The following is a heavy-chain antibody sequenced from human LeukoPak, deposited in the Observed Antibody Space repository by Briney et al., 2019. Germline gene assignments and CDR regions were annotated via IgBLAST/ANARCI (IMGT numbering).Heavy chain of an antibody. D-gene: IGHD3-9*01. CDR3: ATRYYDILTGYYAFDY. Sequence: GESLKISCKGSGYTFTSYWIAWVRQMPGKGLEWMGIIYPGDSDTRYSPSFQGLVTISADKSISTAYLQWSSLKASDTAMYYCATRYYDILTGYYAFDYWGQGTLVTVSS. J-gene: IGHJ4*02. CDR1: GYTFTSYW. V-gene: IGHV5-51*01. CDR2: IYPGDSDT.